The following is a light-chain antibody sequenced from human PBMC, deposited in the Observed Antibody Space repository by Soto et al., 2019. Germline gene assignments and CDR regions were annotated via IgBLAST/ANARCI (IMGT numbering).Light chain of an antibody. J-gene: IGKJ5*01. Sequence: IVMTQSPATLSVSPGETATLSCRASQSVSSNLAWYQQKPGQTPRLLIYGASTRATGIPGRFSGSGSGTEFTLTISSLQSEDFAVYYCQQYNNWPSITFGQGTRLEIK. CDR1: QSVSSN. CDR3: QQYNNWPSIT. V-gene: IGKV3-15*01. CDR2: GAS.